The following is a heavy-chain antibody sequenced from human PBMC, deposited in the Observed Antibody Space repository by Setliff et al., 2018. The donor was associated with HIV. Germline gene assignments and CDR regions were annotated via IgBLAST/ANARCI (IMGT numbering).Heavy chain of an antibody. D-gene: IGHD3-16*02. CDR3: ARHRIVKAYYYYMDV. J-gene: IGHJ6*03. V-gene: IGHV5-10-1*01. CDR1: GYIFSTYW. Sequence: GESLKISCKGSGYIFSTYWISWVRQMPGKGLEWMGRINPSDSYANYSPSFQGHVTISADKSIDTAYLQWSSLKASDTAMYYCARHRIVKAYYYYMDVWGKGTTVTVSS. CDR2: INPSDSYA.